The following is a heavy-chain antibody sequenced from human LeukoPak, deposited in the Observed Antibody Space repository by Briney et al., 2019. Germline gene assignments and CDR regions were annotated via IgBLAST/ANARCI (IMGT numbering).Heavy chain of an antibody. Sequence: GGSLRLSCAASGFTFSSYWMSWVRQAPGKGLMWVSQINSDGSATSCADPVKGRCTISRDNAKNVLYLEMNSLRVEDTAVYFCTRDHGLDVWGQGTTVTVSS. J-gene: IGHJ6*02. CDR2: INSDGSAT. V-gene: IGHV3-74*01. CDR1: GFTFSSYW. CDR3: TRDHGLDV.